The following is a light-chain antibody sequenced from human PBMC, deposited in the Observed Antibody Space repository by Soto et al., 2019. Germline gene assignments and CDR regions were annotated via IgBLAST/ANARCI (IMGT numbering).Light chain of an antibody. CDR1: QGIRDA. V-gene: IGKV1-17*01. Sequence: DIQMTQSPSSLSASVGDRVTITCRASQGIRDALGWYQRKPGKAPKRLIYAASSLQSGVPSRFSGSGSGTEFALTISSLQPDDFATYYCQQYNSYSDTFGQGTKLEIK. J-gene: IGKJ2*01. CDR2: AAS. CDR3: QQYNSYSDT.